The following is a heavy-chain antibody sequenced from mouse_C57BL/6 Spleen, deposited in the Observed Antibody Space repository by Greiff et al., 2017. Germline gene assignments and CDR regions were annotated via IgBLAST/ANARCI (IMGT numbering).Heavy chain of an antibody. J-gene: IGHJ1*03. CDR1: GYAFSSYW. V-gene: IGHV1-80*01. D-gene: IGHD4-1*01. CDR3: AREGDWDPYFDV. CDR2: IYPGDGDT. Sequence: VKLQESGAELVKPGASVKISCKASGYAFSSYWMNWVKQRPGKGLEWIGQIYPGDGDTNYNGKFKGKATLTADKSSSTAYMQLSSLTSEDSAVYFCAREGDWDPYFDVWGTGTTVTVSS.